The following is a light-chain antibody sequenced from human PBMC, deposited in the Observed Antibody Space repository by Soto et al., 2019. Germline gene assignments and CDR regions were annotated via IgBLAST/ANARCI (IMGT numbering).Light chain of an antibody. Sequence: EIVLTQSPSTLSLSPGERATLSCRASQSVSSYLAWYQQKPGQAPRLLIYAASNRATGIPARFSGSGSGTYFTLTISSLAPDDSAVYYCQQRSDWPSTFGGGTKVQIK. V-gene: IGKV3-11*01. CDR1: QSVSSY. CDR2: AAS. CDR3: QQRSDWPST. J-gene: IGKJ4*01.